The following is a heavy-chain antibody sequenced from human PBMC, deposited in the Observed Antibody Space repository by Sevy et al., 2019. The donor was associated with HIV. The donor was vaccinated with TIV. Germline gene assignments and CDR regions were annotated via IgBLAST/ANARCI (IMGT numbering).Heavy chain of an antibody. D-gene: IGHD3-10*01. CDR3: AKDHNLWSEGGFLHH. V-gene: IGHV3-30*18. J-gene: IGHJ1*01. CDR1: GFTFSSYA. CDR2: ISYDGNNK. Sequence: GESLKFSCAASGFTFSSYAIHWVRQTPGKGLEWVAVISYDGNNKYYADSVKGRFTVSRDNSKNTLYAQMNSLRAEDTAVYYCAKDHNLWSEGGFLHHWGQGTLVTVSS.